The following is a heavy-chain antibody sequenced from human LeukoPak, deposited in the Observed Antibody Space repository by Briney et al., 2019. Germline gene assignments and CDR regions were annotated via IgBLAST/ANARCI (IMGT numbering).Heavy chain of an antibody. J-gene: IGHJ4*02. CDR3: ARVHSDSRGYYQHDY. V-gene: IGHV3-23*01. CDR2: ISGSGGST. Sequence: GGSLRLSCAASGFTFSSYAMSWVRQAPGKGLERVSAISGSGGSTYYADSVKGRFTISRNNSKNTLYLQMNSLRAEDTAVYFCARVHSDSRGYYQHDYWGQGTLVTVSS. CDR1: GFTFSSYA. D-gene: IGHD3-22*01.